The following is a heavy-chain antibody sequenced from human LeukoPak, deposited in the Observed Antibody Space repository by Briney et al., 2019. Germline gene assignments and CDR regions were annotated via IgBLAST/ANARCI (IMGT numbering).Heavy chain of an antibody. V-gene: IGHV1-2*02. Sequence: ASVKVSCKAAGYTFTGYYMHWVRQAPGQGLEWMGWINPNSGGTSYAQKFQGRVTMTRDTSISTAYMELSRLRSDDTAVYYCAREMGYYDSSGYYSDAFDIWVQGTMVTVSS. CDR2: INPNSGGT. D-gene: IGHD3-22*01. J-gene: IGHJ3*02. CDR3: AREMGYYDSSGYYSDAFDI. CDR1: GYTFTGYY.